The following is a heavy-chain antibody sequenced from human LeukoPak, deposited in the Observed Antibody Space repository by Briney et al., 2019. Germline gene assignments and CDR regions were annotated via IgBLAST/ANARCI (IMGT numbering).Heavy chain of an antibody. CDR2: IWYDGSNK. CDR1: GFAFSSYG. V-gene: IGHV3-33*01. Sequence: GGSLRLSCAASGFAFSSYGMHWVRQAPGKGLEWVAVIWYDGSNKYYVDSVKGRFTISRDNSKNTLYLQMNSLRAEDTAVYYCARGRGTVDYWGQGTLVTVSS. D-gene: IGHD3-16*01. CDR3: ARGRGTVDY. J-gene: IGHJ4*02.